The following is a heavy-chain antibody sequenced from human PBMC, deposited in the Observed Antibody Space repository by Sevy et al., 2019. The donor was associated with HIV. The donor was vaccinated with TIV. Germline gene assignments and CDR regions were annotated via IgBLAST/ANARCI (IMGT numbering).Heavy chain of an antibody. J-gene: IGHJ4*02. CDR1: GFTFDDYT. CDR2: ISWDGGST. D-gene: IGHD4-17*01. Sequence: GGSLRLSCAASGFTFDDYTMHWVRQPPGKGLEWVSLISWDGGSTYYADSVKGRFTISRDNSKNSLFLQMNSLRSEDTAFYYCAKLGGNYGHYDDYWGRGTLVTVSS. CDR3: AKLGGNYGHYDDY. V-gene: IGHV3-43*01.